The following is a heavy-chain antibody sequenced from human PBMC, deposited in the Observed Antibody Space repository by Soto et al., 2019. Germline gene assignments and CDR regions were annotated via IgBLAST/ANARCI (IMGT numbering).Heavy chain of an antibody. J-gene: IGHJ3*02. D-gene: IGHD2-21*02. CDR1: GFTFSDYA. CDR2: ISYDGRQK. CDR3: ASISHFGPVIQATAVTSSRDAAFDI. V-gene: IGHV3-30*04. Sequence: QVQLVESGGGVVQPQRSLSLSCAASGFTFSDYAMHWVRRAPGKGLEWVAVISYDGRQKFYTESVKGRFSISRDNSKNSLYLQMNSLRPDDTAVCNCASISHFGPVIQATAVTSSRDAAFDIWGQGTMVTVSS.